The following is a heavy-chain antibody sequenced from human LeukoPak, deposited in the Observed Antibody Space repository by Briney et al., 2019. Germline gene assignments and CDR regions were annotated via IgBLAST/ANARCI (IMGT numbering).Heavy chain of an antibody. CDR2: ISGGGDAT. Sequence: GGSLRLSCAASDFTFSTYAMSWVRQAPGKGLEWVSTISGGGDATYYADSVKGRFTISRDNSKNTLYLQMNSLRAEDTAVSYCAKDAAARFYYYYYMDVWGKGTTVTVSS. D-gene: IGHD6-13*01. J-gene: IGHJ6*03. CDR3: AKDAAARFYYYYYMDV. V-gene: IGHV3-23*01. CDR1: DFTFSTYA.